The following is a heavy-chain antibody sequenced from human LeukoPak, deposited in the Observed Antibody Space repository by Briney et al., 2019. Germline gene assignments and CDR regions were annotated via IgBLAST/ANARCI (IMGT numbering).Heavy chain of an antibody. Sequence: SETLSLTCTVSGGSISSYYWSWLRQPAGKGLECLGVIYTTGSTNYNLSLKSRVTVSRDKSKNQFSLKLTSVPAADTAVYYCARGGHLFDVWGKGTTVTVSS. V-gene: IGHV4-4*07. CDR2: IYTTGST. CDR1: GGSISSYY. CDR3: ARGGHLFDV. J-gene: IGHJ6*03. D-gene: IGHD3-16*01.